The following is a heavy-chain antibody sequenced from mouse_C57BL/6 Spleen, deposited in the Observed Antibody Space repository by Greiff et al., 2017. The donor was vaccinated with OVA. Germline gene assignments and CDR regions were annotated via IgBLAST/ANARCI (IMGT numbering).Heavy chain of an antibody. Sequence: VKLVESGAELARPGASVKLSCKASGYTFTSYGISWVKQRPGQGLEWIGEIYPRSGNTYYNEKFKGKATLTADKSSSTAYMELRSLTSEDSAVYCCARTFLYYLDYWGQGTTLTVST. CDR1: GYTFTSYG. CDR2: IYPRSGNT. CDR3: ARTFLYYLDY. V-gene: IGHV1-81*01. J-gene: IGHJ2*01. D-gene: IGHD2-1*01.